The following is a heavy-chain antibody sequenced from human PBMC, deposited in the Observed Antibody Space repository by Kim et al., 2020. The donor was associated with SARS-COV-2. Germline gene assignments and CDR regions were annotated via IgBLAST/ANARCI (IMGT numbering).Heavy chain of an antibody. V-gene: IGHV3-30*18. CDR1: GFTFSSYG. CDR3: AKSPSVDWGVDY. J-gene: IGHJ4*02. Sequence: GGSLRLFCAASGFTFSSYGMHWVRQAPGKGLEWVAVISNDGSNKNYADSVKGRFTISRDNSKSTLYLQMNSLRAEDTAVYYCAKSPSVDWGVDYWGQGTLVTVSS. D-gene: IGHD7-27*01. CDR2: ISNDGSNK.